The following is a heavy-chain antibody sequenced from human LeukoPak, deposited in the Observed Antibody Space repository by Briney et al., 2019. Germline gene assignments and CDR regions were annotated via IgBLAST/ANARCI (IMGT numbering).Heavy chain of an antibody. J-gene: IGHJ6*02. Sequence: GASVKVSCKASGYTFTSYGISWVRQATGQGLEWMGWMNPNSGNTGYAQKFQGRVTMTRNTSISTAYMELSSLRSEDTAVYYCARGFTGFWSGPYYYYGMDVWGQGTTVTVSS. CDR2: MNPNSGNT. CDR3: ARGFTGFWSGPYYYYGMDV. D-gene: IGHD3-3*01. CDR1: GYTFTSYG. V-gene: IGHV1-8*02.